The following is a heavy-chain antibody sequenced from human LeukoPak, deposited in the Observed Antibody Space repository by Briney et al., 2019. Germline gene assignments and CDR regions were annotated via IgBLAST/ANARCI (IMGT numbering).Heavy chain of an antibody. Sequence: GGSLRLSCAASGFTFSSYGLSWVRQAPGKGLEWVSSISGSGGDTYYADSVKGRLTISRDNSKNTLFLQMESLRAEDTAVYYCAKDDRSGGNAGRSEYWGQGTLVTVSS. CDR3: AKDDRSGGNAGRSEY. V-gene: IGHV3-23*01. CDR1: GFTFSSYG. D-gene: IGHD4-23*01. J-gene: IGHJ4*02. CDR2: ISGSGGDT.